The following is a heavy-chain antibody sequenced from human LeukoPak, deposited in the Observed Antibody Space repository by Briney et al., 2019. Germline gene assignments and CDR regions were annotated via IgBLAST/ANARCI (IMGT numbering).Heavy chain of an antibody. CDR2: INPSGGST. Sequence: ASVTVSCKASGYTFTSYYMHWVRQAPGQGLEWMGIINPSGGSTSYAQKFQGRVTMTRDASTSTVYMELSSLRSEDTAVYYCARGGVELVVPAAIPVGDDNWFDSWGQGTLVTVSS. D-gene: IGHD2-2*02. CDR3: ARGGVELVVPAAIPVGDDNWFDS. J-gene: IGHJ5*01. V-gene: IGHV1-46*01. CDR1: GYTFTSYY.